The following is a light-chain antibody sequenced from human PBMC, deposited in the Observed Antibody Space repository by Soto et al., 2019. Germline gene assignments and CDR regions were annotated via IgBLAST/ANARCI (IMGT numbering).Light chain of an antibody. Sequence: DIQMTQSPSTLSASVGDRVTITCRASQSIRSWLAWYQQKPGKAPKLLISDASHLKSGVPSRFSGSGSGTEFTLTISSLQPDDFATYYCHQYNSFSPWTFGQGTKVEIK. V-gene: IGKV1-5*01. J-gene: IGKJ1*01. CDR3: HQYNSFSPWT. CDR1: QSIRSW. CDR2: DAS.